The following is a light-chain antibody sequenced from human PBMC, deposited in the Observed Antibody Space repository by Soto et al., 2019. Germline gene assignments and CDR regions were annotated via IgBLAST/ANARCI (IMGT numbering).Light chain of an antibody. J-gene: IGKJ1*01. CDR3: QQYGSLSWT. CDR2: GAS. V-gene: IGKV3-20*01. CDR1: QNVDSNS. Sequence: EIVLTQSPGTLSLSPGERATLSCRASQNVDSNSLAWYQQKPGQAPRIIIFGASGRATGIPDRFSGSGSGTDFTLTISRLEPEDFAVYYCQQYGSLSWTFGQGTKE.